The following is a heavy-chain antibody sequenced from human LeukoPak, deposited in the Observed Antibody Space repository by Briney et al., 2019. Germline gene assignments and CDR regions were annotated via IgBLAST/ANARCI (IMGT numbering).Heavy chain of an antibody. CDR3: AKVDSSIVATGSPYFDY. CDR1: GFTFSTYG. CDR2: ISDSGGST. D-gene: IGHD6-13*01. Sequence: GGSLRLSCEASGFTFSTYGMSWVRQAPGKGLEWVSAISDSGGSTYYADSVKGRVTISRDDSKNTLYLQVNSLRVEDTAVYYCAKVDSSIVATGSPYFDYWGQGTLVTVSS. V-gene: IGHV3-23*01. J-gene: IGHJ4*02.